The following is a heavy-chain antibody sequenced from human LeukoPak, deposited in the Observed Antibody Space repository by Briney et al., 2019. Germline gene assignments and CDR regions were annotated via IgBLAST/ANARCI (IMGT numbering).Heavy chain of an antibody. Sequence: ASVKVSCKVSGYTLTELSMYWVRQAPGKGLEWMGGFDPEDGETIYAQKFQGRVTMTEDTSTDTAYMELSSLRSEDTAVYYCATDWPVIAVAGTDYWGQGTLVTVSS. V-gene: IGHV1-24*01. D-gene: IGHD6-19*01. CDR3: ATDWPVIAVAGTDY. CDR1: GYTLTELS. CDR2: FDPEDGET. J-gene: IGHJ4*02.